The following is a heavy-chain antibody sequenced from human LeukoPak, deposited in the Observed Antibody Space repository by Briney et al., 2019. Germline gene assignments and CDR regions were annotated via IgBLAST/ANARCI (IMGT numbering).Heavy chain of an antibody. J-gene: IGHJ4*02. CDR1: GYALTSYD. Sequence: ASVKVSCKASGYALTSYDISWVRQAPGQGLEWMGWISAYNGNTNCAQKLQGRVTMTTDTSTSTAYMELRSLRSDDTAVYYCARDHEFCRSTSCYAIDYWGQGTLVTVSS. CDR3: ARDHEFCRSTSCYAIDY. CDR2: ISAYNGNT. V-gene: IGHV1-18*01. D-gene: IGHD2-2*01.